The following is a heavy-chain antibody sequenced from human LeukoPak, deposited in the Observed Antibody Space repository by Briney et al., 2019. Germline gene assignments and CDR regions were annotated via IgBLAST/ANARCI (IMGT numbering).Heavy chain of an antibody. V-gene: IGHV5-10-1*01. CDR2: IDPSDSCT. CDR1: GYSFTSYW. Sequence: GESLKISCKGSGYSFTSYWISWVRQMPGKGLEWMGRIDPSDSCTNYSPSFQGHVTISADKSISTAYLQWSSLKASDTAMYYCARHSGYYYGSRTYYYGMDVWGKGTTVTVSS. D-gene: IGHD3-10*01. CDR3: ARHSGYYYGSRTYYYGMDV. J-gene: IGHJ6*04.